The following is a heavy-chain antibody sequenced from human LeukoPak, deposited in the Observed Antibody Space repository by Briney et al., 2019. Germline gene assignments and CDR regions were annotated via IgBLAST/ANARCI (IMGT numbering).Heavy chain of an antibody. CDR2: ITSNLATI. D-gene: IGHD2-21*01. V-gene: IGHV3-48*02. CDR1: GFTFNIYG. J-gene: IGHJ4*02. Sequence: GGSLRPSCAPSGFTFNIYGMNWVRQAPGEGLEWISYITSNLATIRYADSVRGRFTISRDNAGKSLFLHMNSLRDDDTAVYYCARSVEGHFDYWGQGTLVTVSS. CDR3: ARSVEGHFDY.